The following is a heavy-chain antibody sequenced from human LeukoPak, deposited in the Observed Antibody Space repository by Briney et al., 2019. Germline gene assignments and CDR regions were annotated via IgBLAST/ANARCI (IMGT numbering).Heavy chain of an antibody. V-gene: IGHV4-39*01. CDR3: ARMGWQQRSQGSKFDY. J-gene: IGHJ4*02. Sequence: SETLSLTCTVSGGSISSSSYYWGWIRQPPGKGLEWIGSIYYSGSTYYNPSLKSRVTISVDTSMNQFSLKLSSVTAADTAVYYCARMGWQQRSQGSKFDYWGQGTLVTVSS. D-gene: IGHD6-13*01. CDR1: GGSISSSSYY. CDR2: IYYSGST.